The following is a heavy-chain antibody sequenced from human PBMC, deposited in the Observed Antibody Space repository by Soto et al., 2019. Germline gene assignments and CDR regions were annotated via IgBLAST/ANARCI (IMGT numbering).Heavy chain of an antibody. CDR3: ARGPRLASIVVVTAADY. CDR1: GGSFSGYY. V-gene: IGHV4-34*01. J-gene: IGHJ4*02. D-gene: IGHD2-21*02. CDR2: INHSGST. Sequence: KPSETLSLTCAVYGGSFSGYYWSWIRQPPGKGLEWIGEINHSGSTNYNPSLKSRVTISVDTSKNQFSLKLSSVTAADTAVYYCARGPRLASIVVVTAADYWGQGTLVTVSS.